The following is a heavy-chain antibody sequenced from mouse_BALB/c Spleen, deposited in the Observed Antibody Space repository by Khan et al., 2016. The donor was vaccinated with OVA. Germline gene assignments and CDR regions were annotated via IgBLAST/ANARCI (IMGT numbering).Heavy chain of an antibody. CDR3: TRHGYVAWFTY. D-gene: IGHD2-2*01. CDR1: GYSFTNYY. J-gene: IGHJ3*01. V-gene: IGHV1S135*01. CDR2: IDPFSGAT. Sequence: VQLKQSGPELIKPGASVKISCKASGYSFTNYYIHWVMQSHGKSLEWIGYIDPFSGATTYNQKFTGKATLIVDKSSSTAYIHVSNLTSEDSEVYYCTRHGYVAWFTYWGQGTLVTVST.